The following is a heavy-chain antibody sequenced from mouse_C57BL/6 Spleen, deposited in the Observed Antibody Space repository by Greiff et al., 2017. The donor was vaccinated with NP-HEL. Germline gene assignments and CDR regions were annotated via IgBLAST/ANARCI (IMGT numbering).Heavy chain of an antibody. CDR3: ARSKDDSAWFAY. J-gene: IGHJ3*01. CDR1: GYSFTSYY. Sequence: QVQLKESGPELVKPGASVKISCKASGYSFTSYYIHWVKQRPGQGLEWIGWIYPGSGNTKYNEKFKGKATLTADTSSSTAYMQLSSLTSEDSAVYYCARSKDDSAWFAYWGQGTLVTVSA. D-gene: IGHD2-4*01. CDR2: IYPGSGNT. V-gene: IGHV1-66*01.